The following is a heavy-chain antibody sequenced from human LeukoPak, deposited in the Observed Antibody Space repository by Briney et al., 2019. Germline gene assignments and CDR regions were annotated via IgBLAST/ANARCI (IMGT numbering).Heavy chain of an antibody. D-gene: IGHD3-16*01. CDR1: GYTFTGYY. V-gene: IGHV1-2*02. J-gene: IGHJ6*03. CDR2: INPNSGDT. CDR3: ARRGTYYYYYMDV. Sequence: VASVKVSCKASGYTFTGYYMHWVRQAPGQGLEWMGWINPNSGDTNYAQKFQGRVTMTRDTPISTAYMELSRLRSDDTAVYYCARRGTYYYYYMDVWGKGTTVTVSS.